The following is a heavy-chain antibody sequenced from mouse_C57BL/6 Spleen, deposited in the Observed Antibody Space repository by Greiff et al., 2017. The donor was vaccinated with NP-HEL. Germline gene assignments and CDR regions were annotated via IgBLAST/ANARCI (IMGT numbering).Heavy chain of an antibody. V-gene: IGHV2-2*01. CDR2: IWSGGST. Sequence: QVQLKESGPGLVQPSQSLSITCTVSGFSLTSYGVHWVRQSPGKGLEWLGVIWSGGSTDYNAAFISRLSISKDNSKSQVFFKMNSLQADDTAIYYCARERITGTGFAYWGQGTLVTVSA. D-gene: IGHD4-1*01. CDR1: GFSLTSYG. CDR3: ARERITGTGFAY. J-gene: IGHJ3*01.